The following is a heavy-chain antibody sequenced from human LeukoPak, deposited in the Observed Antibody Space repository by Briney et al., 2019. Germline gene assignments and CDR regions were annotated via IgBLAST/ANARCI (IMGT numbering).Heavy chain of an antibody. CDR3: ARDKIRYSSGHDAFDI. D-gene: IGHD6-19*01. V-gene: IGHV3-21*01. J-gene: IGHJ3*02. CDR1: GFTFSSYS. Sequence: PGGSLRLSCAASGFTFSSYSMNXVRQAPGKGLXWXSSXXSSSSYIYYADSVKGRFTISRDNAKNSLYLQMNSLRAEDTAVYYCARDKIRYSSGHDAFDIWGQGTMVTVSS. CDR2: XXSSSSYI.